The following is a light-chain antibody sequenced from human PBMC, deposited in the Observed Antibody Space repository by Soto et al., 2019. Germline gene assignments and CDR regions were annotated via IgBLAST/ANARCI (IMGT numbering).Light chain of an antibody. CDR1: TNDIGGYQY. V-gene: IGLV2-14*01. CDR2: EVS. J-gene: IGLJ1*01. CDR3: SSYTTTSPYV. Sequence: QSALTQPASVSGSPGQSITISCTGTTNDIGGYQYVSWYQQHPDKAPKLLIYEVSSRPSGVSNRFSGSKSGNTASLTISGLLTEDEADYYCSSYTTTSPYVFGTGTKLTVL.